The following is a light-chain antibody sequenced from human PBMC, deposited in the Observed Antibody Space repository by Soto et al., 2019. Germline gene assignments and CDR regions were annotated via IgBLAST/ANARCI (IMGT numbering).Light chain of an antibody. Sequence: EIVLTQSPGTLSSSPGERATLSCRASQSVSRNFLAWYQQKPGQAPRLLIYGASSRATGIPDRFSGSGSGTDFTLTISSLEPEDFAVYYCQQYASPPGRFAQGTKVDI. V-gene: IGKV3-20*01. CDR1: QSVSRNF. CDR3: QQYASPPGR. CDR2: GAS. J-gene: IGKJ1*01.